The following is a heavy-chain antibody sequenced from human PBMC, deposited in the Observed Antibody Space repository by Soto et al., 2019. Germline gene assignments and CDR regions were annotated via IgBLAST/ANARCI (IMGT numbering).Heavy chain of an antibody. CDR2: IIPIFGTA. CDR1: GCTFSSYS. CDR3: ARVDHSYDNLSDLIDY. V-gene: IGHV1-69*13. J-gene: IGHJ4*02. D-gene: IGHD3-9*01. Sequence: GASVKLACKASGCTFSSYSISWVRQAPGQGLEWMGGIIPIFGTANYAQKFQGRVTITADESTSTAYMELSSLRSEDTAVYYCARVDHSYDNLSDLIDYWGQGTLVTVSS.